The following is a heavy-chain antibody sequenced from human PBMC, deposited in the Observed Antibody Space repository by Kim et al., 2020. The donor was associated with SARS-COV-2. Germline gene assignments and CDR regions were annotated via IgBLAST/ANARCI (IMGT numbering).Heavy chain of an antibody. Sequence: SVKVSCKASGGTFSSYAISWVRQAPGQGLEWMGGIIPIFGTANYAQKFQGRVTITADESTSTAYMELSSLRSEDTAVYYCARDLWGGYCTNGVCHYYGMDVWGQGTTVTVSS. J-gene: IGHJ6*02. CDR1: GGTFSSYA. CDR2: IIPIFGTA. D-gene: IGHD2-8*01. CDR3: ARDLWGGYCTNGVCHYYGMDV. V-gene: IGHV1-69*13.